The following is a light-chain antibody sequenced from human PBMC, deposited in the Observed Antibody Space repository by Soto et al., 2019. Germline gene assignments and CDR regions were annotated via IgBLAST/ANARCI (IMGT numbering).Light chain of an antibody. CDR2: WAS. V-gene: IGKV4-1*01. CDR1: QSVLYSSDNKNY. J-gene: IGKJ1*01. Sequence: DIVMTQSPDSLAVPLGEGATIHCKSSQSVLYSSDNKNYLAWYQQKPGQPPKLLIYWASTRESGVPDRFSGSGSGTDFTLTISSLQAEDVAVYYCQQYYSTSWTFGQGTKVEIK. CDR3: QQYYSTSWT.